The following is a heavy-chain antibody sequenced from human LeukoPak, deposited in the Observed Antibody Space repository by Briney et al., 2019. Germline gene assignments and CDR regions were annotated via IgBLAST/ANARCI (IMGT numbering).Heavy chain of an antibody. CDR2: INHSGST. D-gene: IGHD4-17*01. CDR3: ARGHTGFRDFDY. J-gene: IGHJ4*02. V-gene: IGHV4-34*01. CDR1: GGSFSGYY. Sequence: PSETLSLTCAVYGGSFSGYYWSWIRQPPGKGLEWIGEINHSGSTNYNPSLKSRVTISVDTSKNQFSLKLSSVTAAHTAVYYCARGHTGFRDFDYWGQGTLVTVSS.